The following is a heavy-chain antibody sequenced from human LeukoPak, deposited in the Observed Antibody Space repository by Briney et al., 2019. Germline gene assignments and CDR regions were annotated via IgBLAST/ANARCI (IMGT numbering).Heavy chain of an antibody. V-gene: IGHV4-39*07. Sequence: SETLSLTCSVSGGSITGDNYYWGWIRQPPGKGLEWIGSISHSGSTYYNASLKSRVRISVDTSKNQFSLKLSSVTAADTAVYYCARDLGDYWSGFRSYFFDYWGQGTLDTVSS. J-gene: IGHJ4*02. D-gene: IGHD3-3*01. CDR3: ARDLGDYWSGFRSYFFDY. CDR2: ISHSGST. CDR1: GGSITGDNYY.